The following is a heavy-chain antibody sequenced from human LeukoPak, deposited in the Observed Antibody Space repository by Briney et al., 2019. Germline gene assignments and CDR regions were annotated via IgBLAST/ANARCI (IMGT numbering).Heavy chain of an antibody. J-gene: IGHJ4*02. CDR3: AKASRQAAVASPLDY. V-gene: IGHV3-23*01. CDR2: IGGVGDRT. CDR1: GFTFTPYA. Sequence: GGSLRLSCAASGFTFTPYAMSWVRQAPGKGLEWVAGIGGVGDRTYYADSVKGRFTISRDNSKDTLFLQMNSLKAEDTAVYYCAKASRQAAVASPLDYWGQGALVTVSS. D-gene: IGHD6-19*01.